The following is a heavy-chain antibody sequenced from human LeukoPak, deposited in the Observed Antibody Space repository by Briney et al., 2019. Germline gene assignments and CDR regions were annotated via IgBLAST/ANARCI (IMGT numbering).Heavy chain of an antibody. J-gene: IGHJ3*02. CDR1: GYTFTSYY. V-gene: IGHV1-46*01. CDR3: ARTYYDFWSGYYTGAFDI. CDR2: INPSGGST. Sequence: ASVKVSCKASGYTFTSYYMHWVRQAPGQGLEWMGIINPSGGSTSYAQKFQGRVTMTRDTSTSTVYMELSSLRSEDTAVYYCARTYYDFWSGYYTGAFDIWGQGTMVTVSS. D-gene: IGHD3-3*01.